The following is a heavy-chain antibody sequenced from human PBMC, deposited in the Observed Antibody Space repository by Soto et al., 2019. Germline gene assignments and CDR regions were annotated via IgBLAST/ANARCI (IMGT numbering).Heavy chain of an antibody. CDR3: ARASARERLTIFGVVTPEKYYYMDV. D-gene: IGHD3-3*01. Sequence: ASVKVSCKASGYIFINYGISWVRQAPGRGLEWMGWIRASNGNTNYAQKFQGRVTVTTDTSTTTAYMERRSLRSDDTAVYYCARASARERLTIFGVVTPEKYYYMDVWGKGTTVTVSS. V-gene: IGHV1-18*04. CDR2: IRASNGNT. CDR1: GYIFINYG. J-gene: IGHJ6*03.